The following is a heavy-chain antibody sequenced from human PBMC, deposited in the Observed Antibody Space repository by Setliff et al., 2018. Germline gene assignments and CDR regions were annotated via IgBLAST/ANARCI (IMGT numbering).Heavy chain of an antibody. CDR3: RLANCSTNCEEALDY. V-gene: IGHV4-39*07. J-gene: IGHJ4*02. CDR2: VSFFGSA. D-gene: IGHD2-2*01. Sequence: SETLSLTCNVSGVSFSSTTFYWAWIRQSPGKGLEWIGSVSFFGSAYYNPSLQSRGAISLDTSRNQFSLELSSVTAADTAVYYFRLANCSTNCEEALDYWSQGTLVTVSS. CDR1: GVSFSSTTFY.